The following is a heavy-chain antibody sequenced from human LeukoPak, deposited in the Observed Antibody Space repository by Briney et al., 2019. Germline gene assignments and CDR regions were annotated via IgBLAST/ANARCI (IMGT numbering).Heavy chain of an antibody. D-gene: IGHD1-26*01. CDR2: IQYDGNNK. V-gene: IGHV3-30*02. J-gene: IGHJ3*02. CDR3: AKDRGWELLLWDAFDI. CDR1: GSTFSSYG. Sequence: GGSLRLSCAASGSTFSSYGMDWVRQAPGKGLEWVAFIQYDGNNKYYADSVKGRFTISRDNSKNTLYLQMNSLRAEDTAVYYCAKDRGWELLLWDAFDIWGQGTMVTVSS.